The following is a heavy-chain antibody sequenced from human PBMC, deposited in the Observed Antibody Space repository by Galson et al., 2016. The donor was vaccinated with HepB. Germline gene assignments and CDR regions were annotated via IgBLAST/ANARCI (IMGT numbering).Heavy chain of an antibody. D-gene: IGHD2/OR15-2a*01. Sequence: ETLSLTCAVSGGSVNSSSYCWGWLRQPPGKGLEWIGSVYYSGSTYYNPSLESRVTISVDTSKNQFSLKLSSVAAADTAVYYCARHVACCNCFEFWGQGALVTVSS. CDR1: GGSVNSSSYC. J-gene: IGHJ4*02. CDR2: VYYSGST. V-gene: IGHV4-39*01. CDR3: ARHVACCNCFEF.